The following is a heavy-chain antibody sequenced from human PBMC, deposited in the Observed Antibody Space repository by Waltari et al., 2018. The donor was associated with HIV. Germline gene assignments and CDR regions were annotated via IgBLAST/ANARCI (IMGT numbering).Heavy chain of an antibody. CDR3: ARQDSSGGNYYYGMDV. V-gene: IGHV3-21*01. CDR2: ISSSSIYI. D-gene: IGHD3-22*01. Sequence: EVKLVESGGGLVKPGGSLRLSCAASGFTFSSYSLNWVRQAPGKGLEWVSSISSSSIYISYADSVKGRFTISRDNAKNSLYLQMNSLRAEDTAVYYCARQDSSGGNYYYGMDVWGQGTTVTVSS. J-gene: IGHJ6*02. CDR1: GFTFSSYS.